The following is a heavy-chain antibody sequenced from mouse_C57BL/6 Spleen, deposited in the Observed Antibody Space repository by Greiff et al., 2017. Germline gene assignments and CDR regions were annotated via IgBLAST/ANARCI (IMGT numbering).Heavy chain of an antibody. D-gene: IGHD1-1*01. Sequence: EVMLVESGGGLVKPGGSLKLSCAASGFTFSDYGMHWVRQAPEKGLEWVAYISSGSSTIYYADTVKGRFTISRDNAKNTLFRQMTSLRSEDTAMYYCARITTVVATGYFDVWGTGTTVTVSS. J-gene: IGHJ1*03. CDR2: ISSGSSTI. CDR3: ARITTVVATGYFDV. CDR1: GFTFSDYG. V-gene: IGHV5-17*01.